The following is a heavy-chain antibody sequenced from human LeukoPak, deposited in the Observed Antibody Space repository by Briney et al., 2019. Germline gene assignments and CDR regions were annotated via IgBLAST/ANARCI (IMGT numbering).Heavy chain of an antibody. CDR2: SNPSGGST. D-gene: IGHD1-26*01. Sequence: GASVKVSCKASGYTFTTYYIHWVRQAPGQGLEWMGISNPSGGSTDYAQRFQGRVTMTRDTSTSTVYMELSSLRSEDTAVYYCARDRSGGSYRRAFDYWGQGTLVTVSS. CDR1: GYTFTTYY. CDR3: ARDRSGGSYRRAFDY. V-gene: IGHV1-46*01. J-gene: IGHJ4*02.